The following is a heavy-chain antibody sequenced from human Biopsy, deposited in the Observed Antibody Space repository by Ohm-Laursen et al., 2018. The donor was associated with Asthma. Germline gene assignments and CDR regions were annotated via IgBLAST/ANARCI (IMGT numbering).Heavy chain of an antibody. CDR1: GGSGSSGSYY. CDR3: ARVTRITIFGVGGIQDY. Sequence: SDTLSLTCTVSGGSGSSGSYYWSWIRQPPGKGLEWIGYINYSGSSNYNPSLKSRVTISVDTSKNQFSLKLSSVTAADTAVYYCARVTRITIFGVGGIQDYWGQGTLVTVSS. J-gene: IGHJ4*02. CDR2: INYSGSS. D-gene: IGHD3-3*01. V-gene: IGHV4-61*01.